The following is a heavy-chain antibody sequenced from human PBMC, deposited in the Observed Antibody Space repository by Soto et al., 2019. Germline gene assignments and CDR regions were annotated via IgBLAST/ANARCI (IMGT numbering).Heavy chain of an antibody. CDR1: GGSISSGDYY. D-gene: IGHD1-1*01. CDR3: VSGPGTTADY. J-gene: IGHJ4*02. V-gene: IGHV4-30-4*01. Sequence: SETLSLTCTVSGGSISSGDYYWSWIRQPPGKGLEWIGCIYYSGSTYYNPSLKSRVTISVDTSKNQFSLKLSSVTAADTAVYYCVSGPGTTADYWGQGTLVTVSS. CDR2: IYYSGST.